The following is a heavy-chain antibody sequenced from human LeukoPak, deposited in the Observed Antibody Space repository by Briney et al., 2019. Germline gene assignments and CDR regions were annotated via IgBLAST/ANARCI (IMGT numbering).Heavy chain of an antibody. CDR3: ARNVDSSSWYDYYYYMDV. V-gene: IGHV3-48*04. CDR1: GLTFSSYS. Sequence: GGSLRLSCAASGLTFSSYSMNWVRQAPGKGLEWVSYISSSSSTIYYADSVKGRFTISGDNAKNSLYLQMNSLRAEDTAVYYCARNVDSSSWYDYYYYMDVWGKGTTVTVSS. J-gene: IGHJ6*03. CDR2: ISSSSSTI. D-gene: IGHD6-13*01.